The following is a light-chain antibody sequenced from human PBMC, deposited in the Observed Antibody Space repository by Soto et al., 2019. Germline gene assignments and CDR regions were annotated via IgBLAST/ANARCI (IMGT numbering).Light chain of an antibody. Sequence: EVVLTQSPATLSLSPGERATLSCRASQSVSSYLAWYQQKPGQTPRLLIYDASNRATGIPARFSGSGSGTDLTLTISGLEPEDVAFYFCRQRGNWPPSFGPGTKVDI. CDR3: RQRGNWPPS. V-gene: IGKV3-11*01. CDR1: QSVSSY. CDR2: DAS. J-gene: IGKJ3*01.